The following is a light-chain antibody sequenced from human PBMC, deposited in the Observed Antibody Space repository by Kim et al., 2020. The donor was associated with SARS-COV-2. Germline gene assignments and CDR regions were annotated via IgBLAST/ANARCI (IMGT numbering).Light chain of an antibody. CDR1: SSDVGGYNY. J-gene: IGLJ2*01. CDR3: SSYTSSSTPVV. V-gene: IGLV2-14*01. CDR2: DVS. Sequence: QSALTQPASVSGSPGQSITISCTGTSSDVGGYNYVSWYQQYPGKAPKLMIYDVSKRPSGVSNRFSGSKSGNTASLTISGLQAEDEADYYCSSYTSSSTPVVFGGGTQLTVL.